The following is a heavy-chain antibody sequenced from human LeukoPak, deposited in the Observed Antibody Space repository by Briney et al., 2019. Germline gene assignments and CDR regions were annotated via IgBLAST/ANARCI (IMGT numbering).Heavy chain of an antibody. CDR3: ARRGYYDSRGWFDP. CDR2: IYTSGGT. Sequence: SQTLSLTCTVSGGSISSGNYYWGWIRQPAGKGLEWIGRIYTSGGTNCNPSLESRVTILIDTPKNQFSLKLSSVTAADTAVYYCARRGYYDSRGWFDPWGQGTLVTVSS. CDR1: GGSISSGNYY. J-gene: IGHJ5*02. V-gene: IGHV4-61*02. D-gene: IGHD3-22*01.